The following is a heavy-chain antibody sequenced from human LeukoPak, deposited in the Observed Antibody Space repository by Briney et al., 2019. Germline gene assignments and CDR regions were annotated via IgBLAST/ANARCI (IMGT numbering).Heavy chain of an antibody. CDR2: ISTFNANT. CDR3: ARALGTTIFEVLDY. J-gene: IGHJ4*02. D-gene: IGHD3-3*01. Sequence: GASVKVSCKASGYTFTNYGISWVRQAPGQGLEWMGWISTFNANTNYAQKLQGRVTMTTDTSTSTAYMELRSLRSDDTAVYYCARALGTTIFEVLDYWAREPWSPSPQ. V-gene: IGHV1-18*01. CDR1: GYTFTNYG.